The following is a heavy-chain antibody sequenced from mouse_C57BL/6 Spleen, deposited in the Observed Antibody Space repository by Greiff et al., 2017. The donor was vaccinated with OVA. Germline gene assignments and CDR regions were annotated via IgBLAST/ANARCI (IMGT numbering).Heavy chain of an antibody. CDR2: ISGGGGNT. Sequence: EVQGVESGGGLVKPGGSLKLSCAASGFTFSSYTMSWVRQTPEKRLEWVATISGGGGNTYYPDSVKGRFTISRDNAKNTLYLQMSSLRSEDTALYYCARHEYPPIMDYWGQGTSVTVSS. CDR1: GFTFSSYT. D-gene: IGHD5-2*01. J-gene: IGHJ4*01. V-gene: IGHV5-9*01. CDR3: ARHEYPPIMDY.